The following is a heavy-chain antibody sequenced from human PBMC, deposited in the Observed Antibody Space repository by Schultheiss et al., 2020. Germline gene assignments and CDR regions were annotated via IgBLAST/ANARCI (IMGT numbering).Heavy chain of an antibody. CDR1: GGSISSYY. Sequence: SETLSLTCTVSGGSISSYYWSWIRQPPGKGLEWIGYIYYSGSTNYNPSLKSRVTLSVDTSKNQFSLKLSSVTAADTAVYYCAGESEMATTYWGQGTLVTVSS. CDR2: IYYSGST. D-gene: IGHD5-24*01. CDR3: AGESEMATTY. V-gene: IGHV4-59*12. J-gene: IGHJ4*02.